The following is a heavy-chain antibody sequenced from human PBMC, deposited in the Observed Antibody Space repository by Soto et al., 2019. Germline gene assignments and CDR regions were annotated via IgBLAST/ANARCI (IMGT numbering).Heavy chain of an antibody. D-gene: IGHD2-2*01. Sequence: GGSLRLSCAASGFTFSSYAMSWVRQAPGKGLEWVSAISGSGGSTYYADSVKGRFTISSDNSKNTLYLQMNILRAEDTAVYYYAKGNCSSTSCYDPLYYFDYWGQGTLVTVSS. CDR1: GFTFSSYA. J-gene: IGHJ4*02. CDR3: AKGNCSSTSCYDPLYYFDY. V-gene: IGHV3-23*01. CDR2: ISGSGGST.